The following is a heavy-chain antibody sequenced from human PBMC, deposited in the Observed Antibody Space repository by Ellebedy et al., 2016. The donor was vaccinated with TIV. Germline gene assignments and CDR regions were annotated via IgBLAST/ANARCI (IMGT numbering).Heavy chain of an antibody. D-gene: IGHD6-13*01. J-gene: IGHJ4*02. CDR2: IKQGGSEK. Sequence: GESLKISCAASGFTFSSYWMSWVRQAPGKGLEWVANIKQGGSEKYYVDSVKGRFTISRDDAKKSLYLQMNSLRAENTAVYYCARRDSEAGSFDYWGQGTLVTVSS. V-gene: IGHV3-7*01. CDR3: ARRDSEAGSFDY. CDR1: GFTFSSYW.